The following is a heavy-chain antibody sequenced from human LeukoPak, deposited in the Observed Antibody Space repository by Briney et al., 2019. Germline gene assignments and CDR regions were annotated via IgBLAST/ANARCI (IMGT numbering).Heavy chain of an antibody. V-gene: IGHV1-2*02. CDR1: GYTFTSYG. J-gene: IGHJ5*02. CDR2: INPNSGGT. Sequence: ASVKVSCKASGYTFTSYGISWVRQAPGQGLEWMGWINPNSGGTNYAQKFQGRVTMTRDTSISTAYMELSRLRSDDTAVYYCAGQPGSTPWGQGTLVTVSS. CDR3: AGQPGSTP. D-gene: IGHD2/OR15-2a*01.